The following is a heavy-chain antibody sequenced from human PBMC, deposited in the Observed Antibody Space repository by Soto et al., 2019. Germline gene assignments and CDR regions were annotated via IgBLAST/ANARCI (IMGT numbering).Heavy chain of an antibody. D-gene: IGHD2-8*01. CDR3: ARDGRWGTHGVCYTCIDAFDI. V-gene: IGHV1-2*02. CDR1: GYTFTGYY. CDR2: INPNSGGT. Sequence: QVQLVQSGAEVKKPGASVKVSCKASGYTFTGYYMHWVRQAPGQGLEWMGWINPNSGGTNYAQKFQGRVTMTRDTSISTAYMELSRLRSDDTAVYYCARDGRWGTHGVCYTCIDAFDIWGQGTMVTVSS. J-gene: IGHJ3*02.